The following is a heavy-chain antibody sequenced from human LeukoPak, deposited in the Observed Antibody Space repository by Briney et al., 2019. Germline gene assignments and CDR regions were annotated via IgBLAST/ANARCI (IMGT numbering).Heavy chain of an antibody. CDR3: ATDSKSSNYYYYMDV. J-gene: IGHJ6*03. D-gene: IGHD6-19*01. CDR2: FDPEDGET. V-gene: IGHV1-24*01. Sequence: AASVNVSCKVSGYTLTELSMHWVRQAPGKGLEWMGGFDPEDGETIYAQKFQGRVTMTEDTSTDTAYMELSSLRSEDTAVYYCATDSKSSNYYYYMDVWGKGTTVTVSS. CDR1: GYTLTELS.